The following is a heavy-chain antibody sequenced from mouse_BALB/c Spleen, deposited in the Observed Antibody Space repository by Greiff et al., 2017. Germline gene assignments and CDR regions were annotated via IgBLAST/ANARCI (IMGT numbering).Heavy chain of an antibody. V-gene: IGHV3-8*02. J-gene: IGHJ4*01. CDR3: ARFDGNYGTYYAMDY. D-gene: IGHD2-1*01. CDR1: GDSITSGY. Sequence: EVKVEESGPSLVKPSQTLSLTCSVTGDSITSGYWNWIRKFPGNKLEYMGYISYSGSTYYNPSLKSRISITRDTSKNQYYLQLNSVTTEDTATYYCARFDGNYGTYYAMDYWGQGTSVTVSS. CDR2: ISYSGST.